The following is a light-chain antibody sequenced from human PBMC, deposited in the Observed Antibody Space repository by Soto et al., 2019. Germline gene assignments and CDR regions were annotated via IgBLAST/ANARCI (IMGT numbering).Light chain of an antibody. CDR2: KAS. J-gene: IGKJ1*01. CDR1: QSISSW. Sequence: DIQMTQSPSTLSASVGDRVTITCRASQSISSWLASYQQKPGKAPKLLIYKASSIESGVPSRFSGRRSGTEFTLIISSLQPDDFGTYYCQQYNSYSRTFGQGTKVEIK. CDR3: QQYNSYSRT. V-gene: IGKV1-5*03.